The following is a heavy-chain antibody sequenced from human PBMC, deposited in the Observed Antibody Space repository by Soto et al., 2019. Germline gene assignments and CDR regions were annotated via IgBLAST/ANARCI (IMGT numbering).Heavy chain of an antibody. V-gene: IGHV3-30-3*01. CDR2: ISYDGSNK. CDR1: GFTFSSYA. J-gene: IGHJ4*02. CDR3: ARTLNLYDFWSGFDY. D-gene: IGHD3-3*01. Sequence: GGSLRLSCAASGFTFSSYAMHWVRQAPGKGLEWVAVISYDGSNKYYADSVKGRFTISRDNSKNTLYLQMNSLRAEDTAVYYCARTLNLYDFWSGFDYWGQGTLVTVSS.